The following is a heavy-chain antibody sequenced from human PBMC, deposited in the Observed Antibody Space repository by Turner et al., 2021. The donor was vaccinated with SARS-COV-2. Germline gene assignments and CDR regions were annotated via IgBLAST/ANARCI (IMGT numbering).Heavy chain of an antibody. CDR2: IDWDDDK. J-gene: IGHJ4*02. D-gene: IGHD1-1*01. Sequence: QVTLRESGPALVKPTQTLTLTCTFSGFSLSTSGMCVSWIRQPPGKALEWLARIDWDDDKYYSLSLKTRLTISKDTSKNQVVLTMTNMDPVDTATYYCARIPPSLAIDYWGQGTLVTVSS. V-gene: IGHV2-70*15. CDR1: GFSLSTSGMC. CDR3: ARIPPSLAIDY.